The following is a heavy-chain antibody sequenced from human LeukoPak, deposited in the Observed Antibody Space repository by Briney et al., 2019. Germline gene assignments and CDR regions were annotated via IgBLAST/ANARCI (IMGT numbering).Heavy chain of an antibody. J-gene: IGHJ4*02. V-gene: IGHV3-74*01. CDR3: ARDGGFCTNGVCFFDF. Sequence: GGSLRLSCAASGFTFSSDWMHWVRQAPGKGLVWVSRINGAGTSTSYADSVKGRFTISRDNAKNTLFLQMNSLRAEDTAVYYCARDGGFCTNGVCFFDFWGQGTLVTVSS. D-gene: IGHD2-8*01. CDR1: GFTFSSDW. CDR2: INGAGTST.